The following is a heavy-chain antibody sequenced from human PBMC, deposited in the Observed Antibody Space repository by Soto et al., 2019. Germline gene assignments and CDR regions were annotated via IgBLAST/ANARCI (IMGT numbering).Heavy chain of an antibody. V-gene: IGHV1-8*01. CDR1: GYTFTSYD. Sequence: QVQLVQSGAEVKKPGASVKVSCKASGYTFTSYDINWVRQATGQGLEWMGWMNPNSGNTGYAQKFQGRVTMTRNTSISTAYMEMSSLRSEDTAVYYCARYRTLVALYYYYYGMDVWGQGTTVTVSS. CDR3: ARYRTLVALYYYYYGMDV. CDR2: MNPNSGNT. D-gene: IGHD5-12*01. J-gene: IGHJ6*02.